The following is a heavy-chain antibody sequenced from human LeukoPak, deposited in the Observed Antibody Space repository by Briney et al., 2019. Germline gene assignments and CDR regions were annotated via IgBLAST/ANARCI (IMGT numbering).Heavy chain of an antibody. J-gene: IGHJ5*02. V-gene: IGHV4-59*01. CDR2: MFYIGTN. Sequence: SETLSLTCTVSGVSITTYYWNWVRQPPGKGLEWVGHMFYIGTNSYNPSLKSRVAISVDTFKSRVSLTVTSVTGADTAVYYCARLDTDMGINWFDPWGQGTLVTVSS. CDR3: ARLDTDMGINWFDP. CDR1: GVSITTYY. D-gene: IGHD5-18*01.